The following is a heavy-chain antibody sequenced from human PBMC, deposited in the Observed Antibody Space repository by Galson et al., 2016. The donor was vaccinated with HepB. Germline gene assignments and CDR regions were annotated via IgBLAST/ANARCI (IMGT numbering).Heavy chain of an antibody. Sequence: SVKVSCKASGYTFTRYGVTWVRQAPGQGLEWMGWISAYNGHTKYPQKLQGRVTMTTDTSTSTVYMERSSLRSEDTAVYYCARVGGTYDSSGYYSYLGYWGQGTLVTVSS. J-gene: IGHJ4*02. V-gene: IGHV1-18*01. CDR2: ISAYNGHT. CDR1: GYTFTRYG. CDR3: ARVGGTYDSSGYYSYLGY. D-gene: IGHD3-22*01.